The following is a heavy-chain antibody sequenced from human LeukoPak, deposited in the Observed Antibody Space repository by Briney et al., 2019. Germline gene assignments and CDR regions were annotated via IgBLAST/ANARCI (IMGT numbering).Heavy chain of an antibody. J-gene: IGHJ6*02. CDR3: ARGHLRFLEWLSPSYGMDV. CDR2: ISYDGSNK. D-gene: IGHD3-3*01. CDR1: GFTFSSYG. V-gene: IGHV3-30*03. Sequence: GGSLRLSCAASGFTFSSYGMHWVRQAPGKGLEWVAVISYDGSNKYYADSVKGRFTISRDNSKNTLYLQMNSLRAEDTAVYYCARGHLRFLEWLSPSYGMDVWGQGTTVTVSS.